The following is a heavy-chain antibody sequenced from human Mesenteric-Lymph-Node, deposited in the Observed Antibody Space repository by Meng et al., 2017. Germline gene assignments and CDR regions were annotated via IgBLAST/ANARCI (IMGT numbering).Heavy chain of an antibody. Sequence: GESLKISCAASGFMFRNYWMNWVRQVPGKGLEWVANINPDGSGRFYVDSVKGRFIISRDNAKNSLFLQMNTLRGDDTAIYYCARGGYQLEYWGQGTLVTVSS. CDR3: ARGGYQLEY. V-gene: IGHV3-7*04. J-gene: IGHJ4*02. CDR1: GFMFRNYW. CDR2: INPDGSGR. D-gene: IGHD2-2*01.